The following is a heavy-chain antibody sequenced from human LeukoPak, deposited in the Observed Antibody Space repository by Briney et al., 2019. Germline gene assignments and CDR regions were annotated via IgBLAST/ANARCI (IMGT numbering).Heavy chain of an antibody. V-gene: IGHV1-24*01. CDR1: GYTLTELS. D-gene: IGHD6-13*01. Sequence: ASVKVSCKVSGYTLTELSMHWVRQAPGKGLEWMGGFDPEDGETIYAQKFRGRVTMTEDTSTDTAYMELSSLRSEDTAVYYCATTYSSSWSWDASDIWGQGTMVTVSS. CDR3: ATTYSSSWSWDASDI. CDR2: FDPEDGET. J-gene: IGHJ3*02.